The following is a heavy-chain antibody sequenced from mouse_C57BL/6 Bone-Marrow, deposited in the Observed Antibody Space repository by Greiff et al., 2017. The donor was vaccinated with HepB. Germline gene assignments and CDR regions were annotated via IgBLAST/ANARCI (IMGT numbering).Heavy chain of an antibody. Sequence: VNVVESGPGLVAPSQSLSITCTVSGFSLTSYGVHWVRQPPGKGLEWLVVIWSDGSTTYNSALKSRLSISKDNSKSQVFLKMNSLQTDDTAMYYCARHRRDYYGSGYAMDYWGQGTSVTVSS. CDR3: ARHRRDYYGSGYAMDY. CDR1: GFSLTSYG. D-gene: IGHD1-1*01. V-gene: IGHV2-6-1*01. CDR2: IWSDGST. J-gene: IGHJ4*01.